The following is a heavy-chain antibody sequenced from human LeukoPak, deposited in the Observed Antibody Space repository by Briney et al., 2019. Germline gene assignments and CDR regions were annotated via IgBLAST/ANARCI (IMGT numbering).Heavy chain of an antibody. V-gene: IGHV4-61*02. CDR1: GDSISSGDYY. Sequence: SETLSLTCTVSGDSISSGDYYWSWIRQPAGKGLEWIGRISSSGSTNYNPSLKSRVTISVDTSKIQFSLKLTSVTAADTAVYYCARTTEAHSWRTRYYDYYMDVWGKGTTVTVSS. J-gene: IGHJ6*03. CDR2: ISSSGST. CDR3: ARTTEAHSWRTRYYDYYMDV. D-gene: IGHD6-13*01.